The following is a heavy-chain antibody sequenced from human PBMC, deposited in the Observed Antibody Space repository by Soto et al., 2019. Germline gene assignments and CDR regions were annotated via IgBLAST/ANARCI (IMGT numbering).Heavy chain of an antibody. CDR2: ISSGSIYT. V-gene: IGHV3-21*01. J-gene: IGHJ6*02. D-gene: IGHD3-10*01. CDR1: GFTFSDYS. CDR3: ARRSELLWYGMDV. Sequence: VGSLRLSCVASGFTFSDYSMNWVRQAPGKGLEWVSSISSGSIYTYYTDSVKGRFTISRDNAKKSTYLQMNSLRAEDTAVFYCARRSELLWYGMDVWGQGTTVTVSS.